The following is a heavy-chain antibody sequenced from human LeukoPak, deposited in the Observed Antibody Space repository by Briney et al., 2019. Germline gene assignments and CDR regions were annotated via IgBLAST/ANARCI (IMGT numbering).Heavy chain of an antibody. CDR2: IYPGDSDT. D-gene: IGHD6-19*01. CDR3: ARIGTTASDNSGWYFDY. J-gene: IGHJ4*02. Sequence: GESLKISCKGSGYSFTSYWIGRVRQMPGKGLEWMGIIYPGDSDTRYSPSFQGQVTISADKSVSTAYLQWSSLKASDTAMYYCARIGTTASDNSGWYFDYWGQGTLVTVSS. V-gene: IGHV5-51*01. CDR1: GYSFTSYW.